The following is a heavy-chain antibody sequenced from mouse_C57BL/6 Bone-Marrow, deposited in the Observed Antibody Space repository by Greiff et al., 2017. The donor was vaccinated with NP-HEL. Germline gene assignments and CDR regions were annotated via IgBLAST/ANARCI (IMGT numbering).Heavy chain of an antibody. V-gene: IGHV5-6*02. CDR1: GFTFSSYG. CDR3: ERLDYGGDYAMDY. J-gene: IGHJ4*01. Sequence: EVKVEESGGDLVKPGGSLKLSCAASGFTFSSYGMSWVRQTPDKRLEWVATISSGGSYTYYPDSVKGRFPISRDNAKNTLYLQMSSLKSEDTAMYYCERLDYGGDYAMDYWGQGTSVTVSS. D-gene: IGHD1-1*02. CDR2: ISSGGSYT.